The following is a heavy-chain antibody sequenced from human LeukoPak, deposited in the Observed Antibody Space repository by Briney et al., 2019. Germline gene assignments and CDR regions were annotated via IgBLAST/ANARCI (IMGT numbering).Heavy chain of an antibody. D-gene: IGHD3-16*01. CDR2: IYNSGTT. V-gene: IGHV4-59*08. J-gene: IGHJ4*02. CDR1: GASISTSY. Sequence: PSETLSLTCTVSGASISTSYWTWVRQPPGKTLEWIGYIYNSGTTNYNPSLKSRVTISVDTSKNQFSLNLISVTAADTAVYYCARLGGTTPGTDYWGQGTLVTVSP. CDR3: ARLGGTTPGTDY.